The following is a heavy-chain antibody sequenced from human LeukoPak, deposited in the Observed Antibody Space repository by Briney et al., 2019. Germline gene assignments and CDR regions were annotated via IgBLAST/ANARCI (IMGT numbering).Heavy chain of an antibody. CDR2: ISPSGDIT. V-gene: IGHV3-23*01. Sequence: GGSLRLSCAASGFIFSSHGMNWVRQAPGKGLEWVSGISPSGDITYYAASVKGRFTISRDNSKNTVYLQMNSLRAEDTAVYYCAKATYYYDSRELDYWGQGTLVTVSS. J-gene: IGHJ4*02. CDR3: AKATYYYDSRELDY. D-gene: IGHD3-22*01. CDR1: GFIFSSHG.